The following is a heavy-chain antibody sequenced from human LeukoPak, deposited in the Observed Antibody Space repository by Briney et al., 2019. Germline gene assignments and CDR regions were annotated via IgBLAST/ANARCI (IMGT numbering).Heavy chain of an antibody. CDR2: ISGSGANT. V-gene: IGHV3-23*01. CDR1: GFTFNTNA. J-gene: IGHJ4*02. CDR3: ARLIFPTGYSSGWYYFDY. Sequence: PGGSLRLSCATSGFTFNTNAMSWVRQAPGKGLEWVSGISGSGANTYYVASVKGRFTVSRDNSDNTLYLQMNSLRAEDTAVYYCARLIFPTGYSSGWYYFDYWGQGTLVTVSS. D-gene: IGHD6-19*01.